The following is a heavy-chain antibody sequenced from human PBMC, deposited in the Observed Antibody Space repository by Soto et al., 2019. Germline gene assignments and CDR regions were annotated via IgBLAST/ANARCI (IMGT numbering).Heavy chain of an antibody. V-gene: IGHV1-3*01. D-gene: IGHD2-8*02. CDR2: INAGNSNT. Sequence: ASVKVSCKASGYTFTSYAMHWVRQAPGQRLEWMGWINAGNSNTKYSQKNKGRVTITRDTSASTEYIKLSRLKSEDTAVYYCARDMPTTVLGHDAFDMWGQGTMVTVSS. CDR1: GYTFTSYA. CDR3: ARDMPTTVLGHDAFDM. J-gene: IGHJ3*02.